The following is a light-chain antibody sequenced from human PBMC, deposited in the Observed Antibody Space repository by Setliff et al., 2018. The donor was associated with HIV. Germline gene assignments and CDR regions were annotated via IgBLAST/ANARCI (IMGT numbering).Light chain of an antibody. V-gene: IGLV2-14*01. Sequence: QSALTQPASVSGSPGQSITTAENWTTSDVGGYNYVSWYQQHPGKAPKLIIYEVKNRPSGVSNRFSGSKSGNTASLTISGLQAEDEADYYCSSYAITNTLPFGTGTKVTVL. J-gene: IGLJ1*01. CDR3: SSYAITNTLP. CDR1: TSDVGGYNY. CDR2: EVK.